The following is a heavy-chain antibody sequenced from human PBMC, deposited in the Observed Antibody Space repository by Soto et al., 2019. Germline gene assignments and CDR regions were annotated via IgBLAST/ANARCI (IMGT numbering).Heavy chain of an antibody. Sequence: QVQLQQSGAGLLKPSETLSLTCDVYGGSFSGYIWTWIRQTPGKGLQWIGQINHSGSANYNPSLKSRVYISGHTSNSQFSLVLSTVTAADTAVYYCARGLIPGSQYSGGWYYFDSSGKGTQVTVSS. D-gene: IGHD1-26*01. J-gene: IGHJ4*02. CDR3: ARGLIPGSQYSGGWYYFDS. CDR1: GGSFSGYI. CDR2: INHSGSA. V-gene: IGHV4-34*01.